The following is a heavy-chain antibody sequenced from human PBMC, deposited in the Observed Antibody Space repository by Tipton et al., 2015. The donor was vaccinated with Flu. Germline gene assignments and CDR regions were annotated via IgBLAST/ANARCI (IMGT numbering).Heavy chain of an antibody. D-gene: IGHD4-17*01. CDR3: ARMGWTVTTPRYFDL. J-gene: IGHJ2*01. V-gene: IGHV4-31*03. Sequence: TLSLTCSVSGDYIDGRHYWGWIRQHPGKGLEWIGHIYYIGSTYYNPSLKSRVTISVDTSKNQFSLKLSSVTAADTAVYYCARMGWTVTTPRYFDLWGRGTLVTVSS. CDR1: GDYIDGRHY. CDR2: IYYIGST.